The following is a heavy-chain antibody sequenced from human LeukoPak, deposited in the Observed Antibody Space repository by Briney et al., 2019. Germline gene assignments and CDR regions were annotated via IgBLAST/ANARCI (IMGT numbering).Heavy chain of an antibody. V-gene: IGHV4-4*07. CDR1: GGSISSYY. J-gene: IGHJ4*02. D-gene: IGHD3-22*01. CDR3: AREYSDSSGYYLRTA. CDR2: IYTSGST. Sequence: SETLSLTCTVSGGSISSYYWSWIRQPAGKGLEWIGRIYTSGSTNYNPSLKSRVTMSVGTSKNQFSLKLSSVTAADTAVYYCAREYSDSSGYYLRTAWGQGTLVTVSS.